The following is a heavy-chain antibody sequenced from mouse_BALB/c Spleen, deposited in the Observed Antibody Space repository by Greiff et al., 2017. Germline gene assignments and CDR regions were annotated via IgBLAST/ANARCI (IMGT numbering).Heavy chain of an antibody. Sequence: EVQRVESGPGLVKPSQSLSLTCTVTGYSITSDYAWNWIRQFPGNKLEWMGYISYSGSTSYNPSLKSRISITRDTSKNQFFLQLNSVTTEDTATYYCARSLDWRGYYFDYWGQGTTLTVSS. V-gene: IGHV3-2*02. CDR1: GYSITSDYA. D-gene: IGHD4-1*01. CDR3: ARSLDWRGYYFDY. CDR2: ISYSGST. J-gene: IGHJ2*01.